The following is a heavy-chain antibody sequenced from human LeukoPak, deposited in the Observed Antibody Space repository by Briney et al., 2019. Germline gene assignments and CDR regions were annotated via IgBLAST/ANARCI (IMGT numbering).Heavy chain of an antibody. D-gene: IGHD6-6*01. Sequence: GGSLRLSCAASGFTFSDAWMTWVRQAPGKGLECVGFIQSKTDGGTTDSAAPVKGRFTVSRDDSKNTLYLQMNSLKTEDTAVYYCTTWSSQFDYWGQGTLVTVSS. CDR1: GFTFSDAW. CDR3: TTWSSQFDY. CDR2: IQSKTDGGTT. V-gene: IGHV3-15*01. J-gene: IGHJ4*02.